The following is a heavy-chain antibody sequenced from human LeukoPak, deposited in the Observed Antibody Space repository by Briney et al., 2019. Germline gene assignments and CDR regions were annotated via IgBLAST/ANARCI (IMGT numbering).Heavy chain of an antibody. CDR2: IYSGGST. D-gene: IGHD3-16*02. CDR3: ARESADDYVWGSYRSYGLDY. J-gene: IGHJ4*02. CDR1: GFTFSSNY. Sequence: GGSLRLSCAASGFTFSSNYMSWVRQAPGKGLEWVSVIYSGGSTYYADSVKGRFTISRDNSKNTLYLQMNSLRAEDTAVYYCARESADDYVWGSYRSYGLDYWGQGTLVTVSS. V-gene: IGHV3-66*01.